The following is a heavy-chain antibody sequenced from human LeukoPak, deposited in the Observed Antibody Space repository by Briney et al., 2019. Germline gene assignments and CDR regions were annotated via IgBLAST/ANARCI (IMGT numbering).Heavy chain of an antibody. V-gene: IGHV1-18*01. J-gene: IGHJ4*02. CDR3: ARDRGPYYYDSSGYRPFDY. Sequence: GASVKVSCKASGYTFSSHGISWVRQAPGQGLEWMGWIGVDRGDTKYAQNFQGRVTTTADTPTSTAYMELTSLTSDDTAVYYCARDRGPYYYDSSGYRPFDYWSQGTLVTVSS. CDR1: GYTFSSHG. CDR2: IGVDRGDT. D-gene: IGHD3-22*01.